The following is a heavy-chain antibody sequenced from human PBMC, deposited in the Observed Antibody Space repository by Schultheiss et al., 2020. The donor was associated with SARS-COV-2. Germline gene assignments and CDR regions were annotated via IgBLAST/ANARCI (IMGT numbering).Heavy chain of an antibody. J-gene: IGHJ6*03. Sequence: SETLSLTCTVSGGSISSGDYYWSWLRQPPGKGLEWIGYIYYSGSTNYNPSLKSRVTISVDTSKNQFSLKLSSVTAADTAVYYCARAVTTGYYYMDVWGKGTTVTVSS. CDR2: IYYSGST. D-gene: IGHD4-11*01. CDR1: GGSISSGDYY. CDR3: ARAVTTGYYYMDV. V-gene: IGHV4-61*08.